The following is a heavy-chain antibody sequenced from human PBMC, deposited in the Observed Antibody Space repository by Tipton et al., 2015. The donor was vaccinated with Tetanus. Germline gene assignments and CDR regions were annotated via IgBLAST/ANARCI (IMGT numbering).Heavy chain of an antibody. J-gene: IGHJ2*01. CDR2: INPYNDDS. Sequence: QSGAEVKKPGASVKVSCKASGYTLANYYIHWVRQAPGQGLEWMGWINPYNDDSYHVQTFQGRVTMARDTSIDTVYMDLGSLTSNDTAVYFCARSYGSGSRYWYFYFLGRGTLVTVSS. D-gene: IGHD3-10*01. V-gene: IGHV1-2*02. CDR3: ARSYGSGSRYWYFYF. CDR1: GYTLANYY.